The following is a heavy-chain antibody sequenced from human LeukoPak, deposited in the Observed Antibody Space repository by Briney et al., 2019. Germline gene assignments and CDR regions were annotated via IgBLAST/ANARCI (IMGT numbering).Heavy chain of an antibody. CDR3: ARDHCSGGSCIYYYYGMDV. Sequence: SETLSLTCTVSGGSISSSSYYWGWIRQPPGKGLEWMGSIYYSGSTYYNPSLKSRVTISVDTSKNQFSLKLSSVTAADTAVYYCARDHCSGGSCIYYYYGMDVWGQGTTVTVSS. CDR2: IYYSGST. V-gene: IGHV4-39*07. J-gene: IGHJ6*02. D-gene: IGHD2-15*01. CDR1: GGSISSSSYY.